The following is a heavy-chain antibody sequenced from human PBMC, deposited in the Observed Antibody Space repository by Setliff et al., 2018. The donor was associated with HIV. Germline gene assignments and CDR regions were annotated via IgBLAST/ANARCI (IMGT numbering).Heavy chain of an antibody. D-gene: IGHD3-3*01. Sequence: SGPTLVNPTQTLTLTCTFFGLSLTTSGVGVGWIRGSPGKALEGLALISWDDDKRYSPSLKSTFTITKDTSKNQVVLTMTNMDPVDTATYYCARCPPITIFGVVGRGPWFDYWGQGTLVTVSS. CDR2: ISWDDDK. J-gene: IGHJ4*02. V-gene: IGHV2-5*02. CDR3: ARCPPITIFGVVGRGPWFDY. CDR1: GLSLTTSGVG.